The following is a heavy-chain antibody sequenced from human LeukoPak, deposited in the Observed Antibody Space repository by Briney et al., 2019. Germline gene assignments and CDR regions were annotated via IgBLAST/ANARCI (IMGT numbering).Heavy chain of an antibody. CDR1: GYTLTELS. Sequence: ASVKVSCKVPGYTLTELSMHWVRQAPGKGLERMGGFDPEDGETIYAQKFQGRVTMTEDTSTDTAYMELSSLRSEDTAVYYCATAPPLLWQSIQQYYFDYWGQGTLVTVSS. CDR3: ATAPPLLWQSIQQYYFDY. CDR2: FDPEDGET. J-gene: IGHJ4*02. D-gene: IGHD5-18*01. V-gene: IGHV1-24*01.